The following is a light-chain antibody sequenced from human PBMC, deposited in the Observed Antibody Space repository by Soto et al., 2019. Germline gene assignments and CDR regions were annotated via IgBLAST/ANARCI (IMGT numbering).Light chain of an antibody. Sequence: QSVLTQPASVSGSPGQPITISCTGTSTDFCRYNYVSWYQQHPGKAPKLMIYDVANRPSGVSNRFSGPKSGITASLTISGLQAEDEADYYCSSYTTSSTYVFGTGTKVTVL. CDR3: SSYTTSSTYV. CDR1: STDFCRYNY. J-gene: IGLJ1*01. CDR2: DVA. V-gene: IGLV2-14*01.